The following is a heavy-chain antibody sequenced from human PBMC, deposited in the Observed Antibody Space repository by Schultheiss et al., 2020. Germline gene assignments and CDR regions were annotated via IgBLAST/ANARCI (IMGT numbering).Heavy chain of an antibody. Sequence: GGSLRLSCAASGFTFIDYAMSWVRQAPGKGLEWVAVISYDGSNKYYADSVKGRFTISRDTSKNTLYLQMNSLRAEDTAVYYCASRDSYGMDVWGQGTTVTVSS. V-gene: IGHV3-30*03. CDR1: GFTFIDYA. CDR3: ASRDSYGMDV. J-gene: IGHJ6*02. CDR2: ISYDGSNK.